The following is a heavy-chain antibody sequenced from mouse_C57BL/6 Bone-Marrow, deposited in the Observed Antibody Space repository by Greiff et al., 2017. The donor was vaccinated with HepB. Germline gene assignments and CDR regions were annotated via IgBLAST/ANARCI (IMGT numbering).Heavy chain of an antibody. CDR3: ARQRDYDFYAMDY. Sequence: EVKLVESGGGLVQPGGSLKLSCAASGFTFSDYYMYWVRQTPEKRLEWVAYISNGGGSNYYPDTVKGRFTIYRDNAKNTLYLQMSRLKSEDTAMYYCARQRDYDFYAMDYWGQGTSVTVSS. D-gene: IGHD2-4*01. J-gene: IGHJ4*01. V-gene: IGHV5-12*01. CDR2: ISNGGGSN. CDR1: GFTFSDYY.